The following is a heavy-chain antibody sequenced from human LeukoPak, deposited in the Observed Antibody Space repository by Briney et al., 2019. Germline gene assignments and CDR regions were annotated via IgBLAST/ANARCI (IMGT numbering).Heavy chain of an antibody. J-gene: IGHJ4*02. CDR2: INPNSGGT. Sequence: ASVKVSCKASGYTFTSYDINWVRQAPGQGLEWMGWINPNSGGTNYAQKFQGWVTMTRDTSISTAYMELSRLRSDDTAVYYCARAVFPGIAAAGTMDYWGQGTLVTVSS. CDR1: GYTFTSYD. D-gene: IGHD6-13*01. CDR3: ARAVFPGIAAAGTMDY. V-gene: IGHV1-2*04.